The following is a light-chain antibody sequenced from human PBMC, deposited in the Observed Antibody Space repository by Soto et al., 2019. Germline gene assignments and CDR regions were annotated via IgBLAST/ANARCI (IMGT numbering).Light chain of an antibody. Sequence: QSVLTQPPSVSGTPGQRVSISCTGTSSNIGADYDVHWYQQLPGTAPRLLIFGNNNRPSGVPDRFSGSKSGTSASLAITGPQVEDEAIYSCQSFDSSLSTSIFGAGTQLTVL. CDR1: SSNIGADYD. J-gene: IGLJ2*01. CDR2: GNN. CDR3: QSFDSSLSTSI. V-gene: IGLV1-40*01.